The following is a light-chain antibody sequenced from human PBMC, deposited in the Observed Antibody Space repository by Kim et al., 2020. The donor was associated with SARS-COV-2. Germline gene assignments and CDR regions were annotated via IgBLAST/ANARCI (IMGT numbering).Light chain of an antibody. Sequence: LSPGERATPSCRASQSVSRSLAWYQQKPGQAPRLLIYDASNRAPGIPASFSGSGSGTDFTLTISSLEPEDFAVYYCQQCSSWPLTFGGGTKVEIK. CDR1: QSVSRS. CDR3: QQCSSWPLT. V-gene: IGKV3-11*01. CDR2: DAS. J-gene: IGKJ4*01.